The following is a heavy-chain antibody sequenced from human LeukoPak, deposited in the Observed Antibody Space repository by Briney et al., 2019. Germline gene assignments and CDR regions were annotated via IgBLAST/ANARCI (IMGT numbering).Heavy chain of an antibody. CDR3: ARPYCSSTSCPYYFDY. CDR1: GYTFTGYY. Sequence: WASVKVSCKASGYTFTGYYMHWVRQAPGQGLEWMGWINPNSGDTDYAQKFRGRVTMTRDTSISTAYMELSRLTSDDTAVYYCARPYCSSTSCPYYFDYWGQGTLVTVSS. J-gene: IGHJ4*02. D-gene: IGHD2-2*01. V-gene: IGHV1-2*02. CDR2: INPNSGDT.